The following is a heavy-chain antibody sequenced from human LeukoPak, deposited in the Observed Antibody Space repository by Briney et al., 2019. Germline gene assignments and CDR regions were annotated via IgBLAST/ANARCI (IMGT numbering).Heavy chain of an antibody. V-gene: IGHV3-7*01. CDR3: AREGGGYCSSTSCYYSLNSLDY. D-gene: IGHD2-2*01. CDR2: INQDESEK. Sequence: GGSLRLSCAASGFTFGSYWMTWVRQAPGKGLEWVAKINQDESEKYYADSMKGRFTISRDNGKNSLYLQMNSLRAEDTAVYYCAREGGGYCSSTSCYYSLNSLDYWGQGTLVTVSS. J-gene: IGHJ4*02. CDR1: GFTFGSYW.